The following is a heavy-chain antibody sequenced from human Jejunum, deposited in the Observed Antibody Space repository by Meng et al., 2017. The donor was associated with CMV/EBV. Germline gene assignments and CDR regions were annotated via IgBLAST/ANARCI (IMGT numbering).Heavy chain of an antibody. CDR1: GGPFSSYA. J-gene: IGHJ6*02. CDR2: IIPIFGTA. V-gene: IGHV1-69*05. D-gene: IGHD1-26*01. CDR3: AREWGGMDV. Sequence: SCTASGGPFSSYAISWVRQAPGHGLEWMGGIIPIFGTANYAQKFQGRVTITTDESTSTAYMELSSLRSEDTAVYYCAREWGGMDVWGQGTTVTVSS.